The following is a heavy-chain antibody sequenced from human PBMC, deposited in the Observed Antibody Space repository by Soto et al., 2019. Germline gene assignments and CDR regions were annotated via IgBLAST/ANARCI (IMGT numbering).Heavy chain of an antibody. J-gene: IGHJ5*02. V-gene: IGHV3-33*01. CDR3: ARLVGAAAGRFDP. D-gene: IGHD6-13*01. CDR2: IWFDGSDK. Sequence: ESGGGVVQPGTSLRLSCVASGFTFNSYGMHWVRQAPGKGLEWVAAIWFDGSDKYYADSVKGRFTISRDNSKNTLYLQMNSRRAEDTGVYYCARLVGAAAGRFDPWGQGTLVIVSS. CDR1: GFTFNSYG.